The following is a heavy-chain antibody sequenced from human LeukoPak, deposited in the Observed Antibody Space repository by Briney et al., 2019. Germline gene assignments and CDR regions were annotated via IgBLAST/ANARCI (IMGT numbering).Heavy chain of an antibody. V-gene: IGHV3-30*04. D-gene: IGHD6-13*01. CDR3: ARGMSQYLVGIDF. J-gene: IGHJ4*02. Sequence: PGGSLRLSCAASGFTFSSYAMDWVRQAPGKGLEWVAIISYDGSNQYYADSVKGRLTISRDNFKNTLYLQMNSLRTEDTAVYHCARGMSQYLVGIDFWGQGTLVTVSS. CDR2: ISYDGSNQ. CDR1: GFTFSSYA.